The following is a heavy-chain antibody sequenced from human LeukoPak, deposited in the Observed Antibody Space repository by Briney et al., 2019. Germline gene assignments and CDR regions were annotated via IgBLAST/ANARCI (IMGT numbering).Heavy chain of an antibody. V-gene: IGHV4-39*07. CDR1: GGSISSSSYY. J-gene: IGHJ5*02. CDR2: IYYSGST. CDR3: ARDIVVVVAAKTGNWFDP. Sequence: PSETLSLTCTVSGGSISSSSYYWGWIRQPPGKGLEWIGSIYYSGSTYYNPSLKSRVTISVDTSKNQFSLKLSSVTAADTAVYYCARDIVVVVAAKTGNWFDPWGQGTLVTVSS. D-gene: IGHD2-15*01.